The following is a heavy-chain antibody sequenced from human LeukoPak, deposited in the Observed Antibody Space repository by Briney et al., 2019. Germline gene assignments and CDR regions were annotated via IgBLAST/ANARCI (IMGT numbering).Heavy chain of an antibody. D-gene: IGHD1-26*01. CDR1: GYTFTGYY. CDR2: INPNSGGI. Sequence: ASVKVSCQASGYTFTGYYMHWVRQAPGQGLEWMGCINPNSGGINDAQMFQGRDTMTRDNSISPGKMELSKCRSDETAVYYCASSRRLGLILELHRNAFDIWGQGTMVTVSS. V-gene: IGHV1-2*02. J-gene: IGHJ3*02. CDR3: ASSRRLGLILELHRNAFDI.